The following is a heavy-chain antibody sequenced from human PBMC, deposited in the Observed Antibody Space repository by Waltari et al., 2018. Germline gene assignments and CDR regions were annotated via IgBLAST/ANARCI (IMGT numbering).Heavy chain of an antibody. CDR1: GYRVSNAR. D-gene: IGHD5-12*01. J-gene: IGHJ4*02. Sequence: VQLHESGPGLVKPSQTLSLPCAISGYRVSNARWNWSRQAPSRGLEWLGRKYYKSKWNIDYAVTVQSRIHINADPSKHQVSLQLNSVTPEDTAVYYCTRGWLRTGFDYWGQGISVTVSP. CDR3: TRGWLRTGFDY. CDR2: KYYKSKWNI. V-gene: IGHV6-1*01.